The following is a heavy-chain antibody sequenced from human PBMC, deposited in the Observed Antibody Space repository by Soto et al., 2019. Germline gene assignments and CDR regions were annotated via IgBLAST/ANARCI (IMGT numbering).Heavy chain of an antibody. CDR1: GFSLSTSGVG. D-gene: IGHD6-25*01. CDR3: AQTSSGGFYFDS. CDR2: IYWDDDK. J-gene: IGHJ4*02. Sequence: QITLKESGPTLVKPTQTLTLTCTFSGFSLSTSGVGVGWIRQPPGKALEWLALIYWDDDKRYSPSLKSRLTLTKDTSKNHVVLTMTNMDPVDTATYYCAQTSSGGFYFDSWGKGTLVTVSS. V-gene: IGHV2-5*02.